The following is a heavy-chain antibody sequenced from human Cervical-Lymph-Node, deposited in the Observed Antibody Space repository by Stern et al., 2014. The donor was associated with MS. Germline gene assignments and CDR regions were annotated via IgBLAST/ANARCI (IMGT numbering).Heavy chain of an antibody. D-gene: IGHD2-8*01. V-gene: IGHV3-30*03. CDR1: GFTFSSYG. Sequence: VQLVESGGAVVQPGRSLRLSCAASGFTFSSYGMHWVRQAPGKGLEWVTFTAYDGYPKYYAASVKGRFTISRDNSKNTLHLQMNSVTPDDTAIYYCARDYEDTSMLFDHWGQGTLVTVSS. J-gene: IGHJ4*02. CDR3: ARDYEDTSMLFDH. CDR2: TAYDGYPK.